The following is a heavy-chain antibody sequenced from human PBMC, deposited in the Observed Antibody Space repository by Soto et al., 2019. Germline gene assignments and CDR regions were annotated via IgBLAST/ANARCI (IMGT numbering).Heavy chain of an antibody. D-gene: IGHD2-21*02. Sequence: SSETLSLTCTVSGGSISYEYYHWTWIRQSPGKGLEWIGYIHYSGSIIYNPSFKSRVTISVDTSKNQFSLQLSSVTAADTALYFCAREDDGGDRDYYGLDVWGQGTKVTVSS. CDR3: AREDDGGDRDYYGLDV. J-gene: IGHJ6*02. CDR1: GGSISYEYYH. V-gene: IGHV4-30-4*08. CDR2: IHYSGSI.